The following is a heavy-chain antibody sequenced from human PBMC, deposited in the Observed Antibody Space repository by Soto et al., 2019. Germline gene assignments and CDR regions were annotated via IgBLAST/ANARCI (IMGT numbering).Heavy chain of an antibody. CDR2: IYQSGNS. CDR3: ARVYSNSGWFDP. Sequence: QMQLQESGSGLIKPSQTLSLTCAVSGGSISSGGYSWSWIRQPAGKGLEWIGYIYQSGNSYYNPSLKSRVTISVDRSKNQFSLKLNSVTAADTAVYFCARVYSNSGWFDPWGQGTLVTVSS. J-gene: IGHJ5*02. V-gene: IGHV4-30-2*01. D-gene: IGHD4-4*01. CDR1: GGSISSGGYS.